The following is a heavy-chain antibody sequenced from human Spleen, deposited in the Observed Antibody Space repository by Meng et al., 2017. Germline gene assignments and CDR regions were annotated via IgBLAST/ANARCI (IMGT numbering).Heavy chain of an antibody. D-gene: IGHD3-10*01. V-gene: IGHV3-21*01. CDR1: GFTLSSYS. J-gene: IGHJ4*02. CDR2: ISSRTTYM. CDR3: ARAYGYGVEFDY. Sequence: GESLKISCVASGFTLSSYSLHWVRQAPGKGLEWVSSISSRTTYMYYEDSVKGRFTISRDNAKNSLYLQMNSLRAEDTAVYYCARAYGYGVEFDYWGQGTLVTVSS.